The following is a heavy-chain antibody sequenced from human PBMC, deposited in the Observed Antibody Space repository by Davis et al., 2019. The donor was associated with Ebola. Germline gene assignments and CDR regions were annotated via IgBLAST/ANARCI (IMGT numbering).Heavy chain of an antibody. CDR1: GFSFSSYA. V-gene: IGHV3-30-3*01. Sequence: PGGSLRLSCAASGFSFSSYAMHWVRQAPGKGLEWVGLISHDGINKYYTDSMKGRFTISRDNSKNTLYLQMNSLRAEDTAVYYCARIIVGASRGDDYWGQGTLVTVSS. CDR3: ARIIVGASRGDDY. J-gene: IGHJ4*02. D-gene: IGHD1-26*01. CDR2: ISHDGINK.